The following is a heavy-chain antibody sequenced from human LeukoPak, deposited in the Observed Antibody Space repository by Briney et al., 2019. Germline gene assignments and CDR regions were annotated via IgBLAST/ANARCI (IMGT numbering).Heavy chain of an antibody. J-gene: IGHJ6*03. V-gene: IGHV1-8*01. CDR2: MNPNSGDT. CDR3: ARAGGDYGDYYHYYYYMDV. CDR1: GYTPTNHD. Sequence: ASVKVSCKPSGYTPTNHDINWVRQATGRGLEWMGWMNPNSGDTGYAQKFQGRVTMTRDTSIITAYMELSSLTSEDTAVYYCARAGGDYGDYYHYYYYMDVWGSGTTVTVSS. D-gene: IGHD4-17*01.